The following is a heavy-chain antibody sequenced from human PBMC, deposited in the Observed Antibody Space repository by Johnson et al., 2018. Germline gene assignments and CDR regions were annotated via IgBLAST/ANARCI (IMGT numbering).Heavy chain of an antibody. CDR2: IVPIFGTE. J-gene: IGHJ6*02. D-gene: IGHD4-17*01. CDR3: ATDGLRDPTNPYPCMDV. CDR1: GGTFNIYA. Sequence: QVQLVQSGAEVKKPGSSVKVSCKASGGTFNIYAISWVRQAPGLRLEWMGRIVPIFGTENYAQKFQGRVTPPADESPGTAYMDLSSLGTEDTAVYSCATDGLRDPTNPYPCMDVWGQGTTVIGSS. V-gene: IGHV1-69*15.